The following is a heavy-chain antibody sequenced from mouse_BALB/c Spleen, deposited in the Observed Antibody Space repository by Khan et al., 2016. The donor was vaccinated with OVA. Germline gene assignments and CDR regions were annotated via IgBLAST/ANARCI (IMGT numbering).Heavy chain of an antibody. CDR1: GFSLSSYG. D-gene: IGHD2-4*01. CDR2: IWSGGVT. J-gene: IGHJ3*01. Sequence: VQLQESGPGLVQPSQSLSITCTVSGFSLSSYGVHWVRQSPGKGLEWLGVIWSGGVTNYNAAFISRLSISKDNSKSQAFLKMNSLQANDTARYYCVRNYDYDEGHTSWGQGTLITVSA. V-gene: IGHV2-2*02. CDR3: VRNYDYDEGHTS.